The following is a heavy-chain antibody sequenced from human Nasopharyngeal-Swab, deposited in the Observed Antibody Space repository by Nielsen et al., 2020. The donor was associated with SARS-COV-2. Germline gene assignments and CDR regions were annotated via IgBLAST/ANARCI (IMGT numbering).Heavy chain of an antibody. CDR1: GFTFSTYW. V-gene: IGHV3-74*01. Sequence: GESLKISCAASGFTFSTYWMHWVRQAPGTGLVWVSRINIDGSSTRHADSVKGRFTISRDNGKNTLYLQMNSLRAEDTAIYYCARGFYYGMDVWGQGTTVTVSS. J-gene: IGHJ6*02. CDR3: ARGFYYGMDV. CDR2: INIDGSST.